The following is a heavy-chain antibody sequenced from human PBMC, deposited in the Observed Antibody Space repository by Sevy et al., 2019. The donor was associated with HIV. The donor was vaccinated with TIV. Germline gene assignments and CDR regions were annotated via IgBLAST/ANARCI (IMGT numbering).Heavy chain of an antibody. CDR2: VTSDGTT. D-gene: IGHD3-16*01. J-gene: IGHJ4*02. V-gene: IGHV3-23*01. CDR3: AVGDTTMITDLDY. CDR1: GLTLTTTG. Sequence: GGSLRLSCAASGLTLTTTGMSWVRQAPGKGLEGVAGVTSDGTTYYADSVRDRFTVSRDNSKNTLYLQLNSLRADDTAVFYCAVGDTTMITDLDYWGQGTLVTVSS.